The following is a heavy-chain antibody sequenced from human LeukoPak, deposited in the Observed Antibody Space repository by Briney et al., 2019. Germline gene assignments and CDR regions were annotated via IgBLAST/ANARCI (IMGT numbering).Heavy chain of an antibody. Sequence: PGGSLRLSCAASGFTVSSNYMSWVRQAPGKGLKCVSVIYSGGRTYYADSVKGRFSLSRDNSKSTLYLQMNSLRAEDTALYNSARYPSDQYFLDYWGQGTLVTVSS. CDR1: GFTVSSNY. CDR3: ARYPSDQYFLDY. CDR2: IYSGGRT. V-gene: IGHV3-53*01. J-gene: IGHJ4*02.